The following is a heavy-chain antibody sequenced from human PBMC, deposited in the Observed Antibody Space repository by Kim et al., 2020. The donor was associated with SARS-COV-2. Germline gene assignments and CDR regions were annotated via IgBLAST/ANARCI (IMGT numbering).Heavy chain of an antibody. CDR1: GDSITSSSSY. J-gene: IGHJ5*02. CDR3: ARHFDNKLPSSFDP. V-gene: IGHV4-39*01. Sequence: SETLSLTCSVSGDSITSSSSYWGWIRQPPGKGLEWIGSFYYIGSTYYNPSLKSPVTISVDTSKNQFSLKLSPLTAPARAVNYCARHFDNKLPSSFDPGG. CDR2: FYYIGST. D-gene: IGHD3-9*01.